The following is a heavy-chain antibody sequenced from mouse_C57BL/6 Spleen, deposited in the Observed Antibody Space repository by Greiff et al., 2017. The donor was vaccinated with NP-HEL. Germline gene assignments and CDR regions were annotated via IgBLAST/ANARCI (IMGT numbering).Heavy chain of an antibody. CDR1: GYTFTSYW. D-gene: IGHD1-1*01. V-gene: IGHV1-69*01. CDR2: IDPSASYT. J-gene: IGHJ3*01. Sequence: VQLQQPGAELVMPGASVKLSCKASGYTFTSYWMHWVKQRPGQGLEWIGEIDPSASYTNYNQKFKGKSTLTVAKSSSTAYMQLSSLTSEDAAVYYCARYYGSSSFAYWGQGTLVTVAA. CDR3: ARYYGSSSFAY.